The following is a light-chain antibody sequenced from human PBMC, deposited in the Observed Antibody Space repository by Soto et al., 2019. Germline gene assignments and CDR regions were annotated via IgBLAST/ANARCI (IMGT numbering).Light chain of an antibody. CDR2: AAS. Sequence: DIQLTQSPSFLSASVGDRVTITCRASQDISSSLAWYQQKPGKAPKILMYAASSLESWVPSRFSGSGSGTAFTLTISSLQPDDFATYYCQQVNSFPPFTFGGGTTVEIK. CDR3: QQVNSFPPFT. J-gene: IGKJ4*01. CDR1: QDISSS. V-gene: IGKV1-9*01.